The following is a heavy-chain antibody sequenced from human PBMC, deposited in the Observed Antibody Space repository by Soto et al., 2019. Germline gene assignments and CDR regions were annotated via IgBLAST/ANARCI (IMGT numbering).Heavy chain of an antibody. CDR2: ISSSGSTI. D-gene: IGHD6-19*01. J-gene: IGHJ4*02. CDR3: ARVRSGWSSRPFDY. CDR1: GFTFSSYE. V-gene: IGHV3-48*03. Sequence: GGSLRLSCAASGFTFSSYEMNWVRQAPGKGLEWVSYISSSGSTIYYADSVKGRFTFSRDNAKNPLYLQMNSLRAEDTAVYYCARVRSGWSSRPFDYWGQGTLVTVSS.